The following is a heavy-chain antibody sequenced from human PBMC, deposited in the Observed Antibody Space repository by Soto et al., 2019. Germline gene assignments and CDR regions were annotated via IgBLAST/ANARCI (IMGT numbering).Heavy chain of an antibody. CDR2: IDSSGNT. V-gene: IGHV4-4*07. J-gene: IGHJ6*02. CDR1: GGSISSYY. CDR3: ARDSSWTSYGMDV. D-gene: IGHD6-13*01. Sequence: QVQVQESGPGLVKPSETLSLTCTVSGGSISSYYWSWIRLPAGKGLQWIGRIDSSGNTHYNPSLKSRVTMSLDTPKKRFSLKLSSVTAADTAVYYCARDSSWTSYGMDVWGQGTTVTVSS.